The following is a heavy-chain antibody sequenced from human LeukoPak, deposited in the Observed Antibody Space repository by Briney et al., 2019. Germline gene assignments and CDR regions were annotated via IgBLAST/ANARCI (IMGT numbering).Heavy chain of an antibody. CDR2: INHSGST. CDR3: AREGLTGLS. Sequence: PGGSLRLSCAASGFTFSSYAMSWIRQPPGKGLEWIGEINHSGSTNYNPSLKSRVTISVDTSKNQFSLKLSSVTAADTAVYYCAREGLTGLSWGQGTLVTVSS. CDR1: GFTFSSYA. D-gene: IGHD3-9*01. V-gene: IGHV4-34*01. J-gene: IGHJ4*02.